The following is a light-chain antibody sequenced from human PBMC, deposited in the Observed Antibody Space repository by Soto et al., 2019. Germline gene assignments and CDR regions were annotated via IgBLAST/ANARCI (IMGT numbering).Light chain of an antibody. CDR2: YDD. J-gene: IGLJ1*01. CDR1: NIGSKR. V-gene: IGLV3-21*04. Sequence: SYELTQPPSVSVAPGTTVRITCGGNNIGSKRVHWYQQKAGQAPVVVIYYDDDRPSGIPERFSGSNSGNTATLTIGRVEAGDEADYYCQVWDTSSDHSVFGTGTKLTVL. CDR3: QVWDTSSDHSV.